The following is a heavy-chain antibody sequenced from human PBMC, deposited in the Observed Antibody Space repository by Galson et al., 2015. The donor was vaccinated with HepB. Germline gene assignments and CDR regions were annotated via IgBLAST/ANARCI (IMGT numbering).Heavy chain of an antibody. J-gene: IGHJ4*02. CDR2: IGTAGDT. D-gene: IGHD3-22*01. V-gene: IGHV3-13*01. CDR1: GFTFSSYS. CDR3: ARGGLLRERGPFDY. Sequence: SLRLSCAASGFTFSSYSMNWVRQAPGMGLEWVSAIGTAGDTYYPGSVKGRFTISRENAKNSLYLQMNSLRAGDTAVYYCARGGLLRERGPFDYWGQGTLVTVSS.